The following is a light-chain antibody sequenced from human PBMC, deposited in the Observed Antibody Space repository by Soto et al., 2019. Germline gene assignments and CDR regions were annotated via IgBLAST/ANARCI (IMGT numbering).Light chain of an antibody. J-gene: IGKJ5*01. V-gene: IGKV3D-15*01. CDR3: QQFKNYPIT. CDR1: QSVGSN. Sequence: EIVLTQSPGTLSLSPGERATLSCRASQSVGSNLAWYQQKPGQAPRLLGATGIAARFSVSGSATDFTLTISSLQPEDFAVYFCQQFKNYPITFGQGTRLEIK.